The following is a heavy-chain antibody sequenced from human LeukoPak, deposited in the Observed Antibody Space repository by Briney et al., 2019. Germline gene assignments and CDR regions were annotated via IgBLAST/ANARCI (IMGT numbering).Heavy chain of an antibody. CDR3: ARDFVERELPTAIIRFDY. J-gene: IGHJ4*02. Sequence: SQTLSLTCAISGDSVSSNSAAWNWIRQSPSRGLEWLGRAYYRSKWYNDYAVSVKSRITINPDTSKNQFSLQLNSVTPEDTAVYYCARDFVERELPTAIIRFDYCGQGTLVTVSS. CDR1: GDSVSSNSAA. V-gene: IGHV6-1*01. D-gene: IGHD1-26*01. CDR2: AYYRSKWYN.